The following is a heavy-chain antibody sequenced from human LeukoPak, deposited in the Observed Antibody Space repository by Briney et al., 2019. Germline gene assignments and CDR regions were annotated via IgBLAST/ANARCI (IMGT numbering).Heavy chain of an antibody. D-gene: IGHD6-19*01. CDR1: GGSISSGGYS. J-gene: IGHJ6*02. V-gene: IGHV4-30-2*01. Sequence: KPSQTLSLTCAVSGGSISSGGYSWSWIRQPPGKGLEWIGYIYHSGSTYYNPSLKSRVTISVDRSKNQFSLKLSSVTAADTAVYYCARDLGWYYGMDVWGQGTTVTVSS. CDR2: IYHSGST. CDR3: ARDLGWYYGMDV.